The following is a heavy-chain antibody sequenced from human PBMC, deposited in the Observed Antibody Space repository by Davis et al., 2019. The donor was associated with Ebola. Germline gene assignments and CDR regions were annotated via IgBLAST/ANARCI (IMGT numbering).Heavy chain of an antibody. CDR2: VYYSGNT. J-gene: IGHJ6*02. Sequence: MPSETLSLTCTVSGGSISSGGYYWSWIRQHPGKGLEWIGYVYYSGNTYYNPSLKSRVTISVDTSKNQFSLRLSSVTAADTAVYFCARVGYYYYTMDVWGQGTTVTVSS. CDR3: ARVGYYYYTMDV. D-gene: IGHD3-10*01. CDR1: GGSISSGGYY. V-gene: IGHV4-30-4*08.